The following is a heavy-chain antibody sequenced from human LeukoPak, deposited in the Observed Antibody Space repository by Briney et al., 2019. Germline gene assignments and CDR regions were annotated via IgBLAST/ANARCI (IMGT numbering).Heavy chain of an antibody. D-gene: IGHD3-3*01. CDR2: INHSGST. CDR3: ARVRLTIFGVVLNWFDP. Sequence: SETLSLTCAVYGGSFSGYYWSWIRQPPGKGLEWIGGINHSGSTNYNPSLKSRVTISVDTSKNQFSLKLSSVTAADTAVYYCARVRLTIFGVVLNWFDPWGQGTLVTVSS. CDR1: GGSFSGYY. V-gene: IGHV4-34*01. J-gene: IGHJ5*02.